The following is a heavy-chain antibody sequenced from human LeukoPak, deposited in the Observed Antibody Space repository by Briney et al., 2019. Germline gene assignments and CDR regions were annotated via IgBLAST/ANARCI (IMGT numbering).Heavy chain of an antibody. Sequence: ASVKVSCKASGYTFTSYDINWVRQATGQGLEWMGWMNPNSGNTGYAQKFQGRVTMTRNTSISTAYIELSSLRSEDTAVYYCARGLLAAAGLYYYYYYMDVWGKGTTVTVSS. CDR3: ARGLLAAAGLYYYYYYMDV. D-gene: IGHD6-13*01. CDR1: GYTFTSYD. CDR2: MNPNSGNT. J-gene: IGHJ6*03. V-gene: IGHV1-8*01.